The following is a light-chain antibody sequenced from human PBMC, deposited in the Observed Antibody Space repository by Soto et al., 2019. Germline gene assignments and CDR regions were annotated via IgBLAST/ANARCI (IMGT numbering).Light chain of an antibody. Sequence: QSVLTQPPSASGTPGQRVAISCSGSSSYIGSNTVNWYQQLPGTAPKLLIYGHNQRASGVPDRFSGSQSGTSASLAISGLQSEDEADYYCGAWDDSLNGPVFGGGTKLTVL. CDR1: SSYIGSNT. CDR3: GAWDDSLNGPV. V-gene: IGLV1-44*01. J-gene: IGLJ3*02. CDR2: GHN.